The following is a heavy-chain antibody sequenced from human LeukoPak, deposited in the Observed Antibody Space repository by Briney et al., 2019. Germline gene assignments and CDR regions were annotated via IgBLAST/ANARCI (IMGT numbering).Heavy chain of an antibody. CDR3: AKGGYCSSTSCYWYFDY. V-gene: IGHV3-23*01. J-gene: IGHJ4*02. CDR1: GFTFSSYA. Sequence: GRSLRLFCAASGFTFSSYAMTWVRQAPGKWLEWVSGISDIGGSTYHADSVKSAFPISRDNTTSMLYLQMNSLRAESTALYYCAKGGYCSSTSCYWYFDYWGQGTLVTVS. CDR2: ISDIGGST. D-gene: IGHD2-2*03.